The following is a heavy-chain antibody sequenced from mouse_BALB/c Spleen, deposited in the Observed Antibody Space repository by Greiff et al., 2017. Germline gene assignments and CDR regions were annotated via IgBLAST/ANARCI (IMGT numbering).Heavy chain of an antibody. CDR3: ARLGTLYGNYRYAMDY. Sequence: VQLQQSGAELARPGASVKLSCKASGYTFTSYWMQWVKQRPGQGLEWIGAIYPGDGDTRYTQKFKGKATLTADKSSSTAYMQLSSLASEDSAVYYCARLGTLYGNYRYAMDYWGQGTSVTVAS. V-gene: IGHV1-87*01. CDR2: IYPGDGDT. J-gene: IGHJ4*01. D-gene: IGHD2-1*01. CDR1: GYTFTSYW.